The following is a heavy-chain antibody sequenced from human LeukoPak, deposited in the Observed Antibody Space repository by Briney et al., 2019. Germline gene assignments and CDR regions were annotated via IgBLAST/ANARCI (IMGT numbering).Heavy chain of an antibody. V-gene: IGHV4-59*12. Sequence: PSETLSLTCTVSGGAISSYYWSWIRQPPGRGLEYIGFIHYSGSTNYNPSLKSRVTISVDTSKNQFSLKLSSVTAEDTAVYYCARGGYSGTYYFDYWGQGTLVTVSS. CDR1: GGAISSYY. CDR2: IHYSGST. CDR3: ARGGYSGTYYFDY. J-gene: IGHJ4*02. D-gene: IGHD1-26*01.